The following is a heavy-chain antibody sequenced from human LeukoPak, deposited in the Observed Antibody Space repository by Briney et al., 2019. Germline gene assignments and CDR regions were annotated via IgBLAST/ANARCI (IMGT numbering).Heavy chain of an antibody. CDR1: GFTFSSYW. J-gene: IGHJ6*03. V-gene: IGHV3-7*01. CDR2: IKQDGSEK. D-gene: IGHD1-26*01. CDR3: ARDPYSGTYGNTYYHYMDV. Sequence: GGSLRLSCAASGFTFSSYWMSWVRQAPGKGLEWVANIKQDGSEKYYVDSVQGRFTISRDNAKNSLYLQMNSLRVEDTAVYYCARDPYSGTYGNTYYHYMDVWGKGTTVTISS.